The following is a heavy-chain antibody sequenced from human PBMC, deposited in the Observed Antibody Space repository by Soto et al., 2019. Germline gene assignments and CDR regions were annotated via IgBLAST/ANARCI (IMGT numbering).Heavy chain of an antibody. V-gene: IGHV1-69*13. Sequence: SVKVSCKASGGTFSSYAISWVRQAPGQGLELMGGIIPIFGTANYAQKFQGRVTITADESTSTAYMELSSLRSEDTAVYYCARCRDSSGYYYGFDYWGQGTLVTVSS. CDR2: IIPIFGTA. CDR3: ARCRDSSGYYYGFDY. D-gene: IGHD3-22*01. CDR1: GGTFSSYA. J-gene: IGHJ4*02.